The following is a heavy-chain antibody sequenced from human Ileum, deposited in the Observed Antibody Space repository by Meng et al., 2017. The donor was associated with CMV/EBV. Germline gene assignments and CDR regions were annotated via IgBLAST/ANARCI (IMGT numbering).Heavy chain of an antibody. Sequence: GESLKISCAVSGFTFSDHYMDWVRQVPGKGLEWVGRSRIKADNYITQYAASVKGRFTISRDDSQNSLYLQMNSLRIEDTAVYYCVRGHNSFDYWGQGVRVTVSS. V-gene: IGHV3-72*01. CDR1: GFTFSDHY. D-gene: IGHD1-14*01. CDR3: VRGHNSFDY. J-gene: IGHJ4*02. CDR2: SRIKADNYIT.